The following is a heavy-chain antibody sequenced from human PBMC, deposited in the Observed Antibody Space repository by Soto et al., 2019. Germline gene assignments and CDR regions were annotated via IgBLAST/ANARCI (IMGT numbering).Heavy chain of an antibody. V-gene: IGHV3-11*01. Sequence: LRLSCAASGFTFSDSYMSWIRQAPGKGLEWISYITFSGNTVYYADSLKGRFTISRDNAKNSLYLQMDRLRAEDTAVYYCARVSWREKYGMDVWGQGTTVTVSS. CDR1: GFTFSDSY. CDR3: ARVSWREKYGMDV. CDR2: ITFSGNTV. J-gene: IGHJ6*02.